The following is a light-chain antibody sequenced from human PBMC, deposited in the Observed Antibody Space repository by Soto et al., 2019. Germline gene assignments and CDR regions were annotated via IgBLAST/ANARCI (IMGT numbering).Light chain of an antibody. CDR1: QDSSKF. CDR3: QQYYDLPDT. CDR2: DAI. Sequence: DIQLTQSPSSLSASVGDRVTITCQATQDSSKFLNWYQHKPGKTPKLLIYDAINLQIGVPTRFSGSGSVTHFTLTIDGLQPEDVGTYYCQQYYDLPDTFGQGTKLDIK. V-gene: IGKV1-33*01. J-gene: IGKJ2*01.